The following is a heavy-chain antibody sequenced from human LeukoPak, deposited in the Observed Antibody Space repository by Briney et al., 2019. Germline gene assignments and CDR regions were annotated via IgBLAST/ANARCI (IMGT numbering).Heavy chain of an antibody. Sequence: GASVKVSCTASGYTFTSYGISGVRPAPGQGLEWMGWISAYNGNTNYAQKLQGRVTMTTDTSTSTAYMELRSLRSDDTAVYYCARDLRAVVVPAARDAFDIWGQGTMVTVSS. CDR2: ISAYNGNT. V-gene: IGHV1-18*01. D-gene: IGHD2-2*01. CDR3: ARDLRAVVVPAARDAFDI. CDR1: GYTFTSYG. J-gene: IGHJ3*02.